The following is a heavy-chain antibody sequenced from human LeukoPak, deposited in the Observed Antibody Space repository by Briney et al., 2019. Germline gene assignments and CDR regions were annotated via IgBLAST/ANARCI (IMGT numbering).Heavy chain of an antibody. V-gene: IGHV3-74*01. CDR2: IDGDGSST. CDR1: GFTFSRYW. D-gene: IGHD6-6*01. Sequence: GGSLSLSCAASGFTFSRYWMHWVRHAPGKGLVWVSRIDGDGSSTSYADSVKGRFTISRDNAKNTLYLQMNSLRAEDTAVYYCARGYSSSYRIDYWGQGTLVTVSS. CDR3: ARGYSSSYRIDY. J-gene: IGHJ4*02.